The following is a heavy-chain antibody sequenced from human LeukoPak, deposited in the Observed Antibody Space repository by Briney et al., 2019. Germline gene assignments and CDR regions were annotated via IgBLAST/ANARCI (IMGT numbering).Heavy chain of an antibody. CDR3: AKGYSGYDYEGFDY. CDR1: GFTVSSNY. D-gene: IGHD5-12*01. V-gene: IGHV3-66*01. CDR2: IYSGGST. Sequence: GGSLRLSCAASGFTVSSNYMSWVRQAPGKGLEWVSVIYSGGSTYYADSVKGRFTISRDNSKNTLYLQMNSLRAEDTAVYYCAKGYSGYDYEGFDYWGQGTLVTVSS. J-gene: IGHJ4*02.